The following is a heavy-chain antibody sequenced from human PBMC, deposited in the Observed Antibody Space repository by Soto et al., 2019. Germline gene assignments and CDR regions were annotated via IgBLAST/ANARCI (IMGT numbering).Heavy chain of an antibody. CDR3: ARDGVLGGSGRYRGRNWFDP. CDR2: IYHSGST. CDR1: GGSISSSNW. J-gene: IGHJ5*02. V-gene: IGHV4-4*02. Sequence: SETLSHTCAVSGGSISSSNWWSWVRQPPGKGLEWIGEIYHSGSTNYNPSLKSRVTISVDKSKNQSSLKLSSVTAADTAVYYCARDGVLGGSGRYRGRNWFDPRGQGTLVIVSS. D-gene: IGHD6-19*01.